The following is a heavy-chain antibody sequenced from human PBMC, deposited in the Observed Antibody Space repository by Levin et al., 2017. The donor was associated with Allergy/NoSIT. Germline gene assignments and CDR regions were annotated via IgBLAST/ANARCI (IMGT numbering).Heavy chain of an antibody. CDR3: ARVRSYYDSSREHYFDY. CDR1: GYTFTDYY. D-gene: IGHD3-22*01. J-gene: IGHJ4*02. CDR2: INPNSGYT. Sequence: ASVKVSCKASGYTFTDYYMHWVRQAPGQGLEGMGWINPNSGYTNYAQKFQGRVSMTRDTSISAAYMELSRLRSDDTAVYYCARVRSYYDSSREHYFDYWGQGTLVTVSS. V-gene: IGHV1-2*02.